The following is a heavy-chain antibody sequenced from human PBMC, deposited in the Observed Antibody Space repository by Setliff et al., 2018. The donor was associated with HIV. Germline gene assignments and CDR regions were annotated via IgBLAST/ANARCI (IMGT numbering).Heavy chain of an antibody. CDR3: ARERCSGGSCPQVDY. Sequence: KPSETLSLTCSVSGVSINRTDHYWGWIRQSPGKGLEWIGSIYHSGSTYYNPSLKSRVTISVDKSKNQFSLKLSFVTAADTAVYHCARERCSGGSCPQVDYWGQGTLVTVSS. D-gene: IGHD2-15*01. V-gene: IGHV4-38-2*02. J-gene: IGHJ4*02. CDR1: GVSINRTDHY. CDR2: IYHSGST.